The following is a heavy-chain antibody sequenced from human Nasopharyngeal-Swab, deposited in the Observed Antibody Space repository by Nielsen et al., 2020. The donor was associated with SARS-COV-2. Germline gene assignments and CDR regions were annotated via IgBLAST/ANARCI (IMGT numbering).Heavy chain of an antibody. Sequence: SETLSLTCTVSGGSISSSSYYWGWIRQPPGKGLEWIGSIYYSGSTNYNPSLKSRVTISVDTSKNQFSLKLSSVTAADTAMYYCARGGSGFLHYVFDYWGQRTLVTVSS. V-gene: IGHV4-39*07. D-gene: IGHD6-19*01. CDR2: IYYSGST. J-gene: IGHJ4*02. CDR3: ARGGSGFLHYVFDY. CDR1: GGSISSSSYY.